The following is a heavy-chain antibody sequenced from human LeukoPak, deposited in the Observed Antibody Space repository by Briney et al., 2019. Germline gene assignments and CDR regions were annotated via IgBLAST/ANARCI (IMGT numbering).Heavy chain of an antibody. J-gene: IGHJ4*02. CDR3: TTDNVLRFLEWLPTFDY. V-gene: IGHV3-15*01. CDR2: IKSKTDGGTT. D-gene: IGHD3-3*01. CDR1: GISFSNAW. Sequence: SGGSLRLSCEGSGISFSNAWMSWVRQAPGKGLEWVGRIKSKTDGGTTDYAAPVKGRFTISRDDSKNTLYLQMNSLKTEDTAVYYCTTDNVLRFLEWLPTFDYWGQGTLVTVSS.